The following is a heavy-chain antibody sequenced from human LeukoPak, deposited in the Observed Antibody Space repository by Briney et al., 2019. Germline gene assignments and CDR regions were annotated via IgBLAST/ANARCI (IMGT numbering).Heavy chain of an antibody. Sequence: PGGSLRLSCAASGFTFSSYGMHWVRQAPGKGLEWVAFIRYDGSNKYYADSVEGRFTISRDNSKHTLYLQMNSLRAEDTAVYYCANLHLTMIVVVAPEDAFDIWGQGTMVTVSS. D-gene: IGHD3-22*01. CDR1: GFTFSSYG. V-gene: IGHV3-30*02. CDR2: IRYDGSNK. J-gene: IGHJ3*02. CDR3: ANLHLTMIVVVAPEDAFDI.